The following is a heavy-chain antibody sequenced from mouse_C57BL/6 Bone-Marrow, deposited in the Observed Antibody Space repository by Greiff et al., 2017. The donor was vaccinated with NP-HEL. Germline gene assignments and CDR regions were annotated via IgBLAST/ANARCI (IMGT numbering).Heavy chain of an antibody. V-gene: IGHV1-55*01. D-gene: IGHD1-1*01. CDR2: IYPGSGRT. CDR3: AREDYGSSYPFAY. Sequence: QVQLQQPGAELVKPGASVKMSCKASGYTFTSYWITWVKQRPGQGLEWIGDIYPGSGRTNYNEQFKSKATLTVDTSSSTAYMQLSSLTSEDSAVYYCAREDYGSSYPFAYWGQGTLVTVSA. CDR1: GYTFTSYW. J-gene: IGHJ3*01.